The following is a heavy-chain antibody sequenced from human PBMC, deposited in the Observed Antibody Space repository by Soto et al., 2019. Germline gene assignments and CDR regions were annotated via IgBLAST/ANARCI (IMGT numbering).Heavy chain of an antibody. D-gene: IGHD3-22*01. CDR2: IKSKTDGGTT. V-gene: IGHV3-15*07. J-gene: IGHJ4*02. CDR3: TTLTMIVVHGDY. CDR1: GFPFNNAW. Sequence: GGSLRLSCAASGFPFNNAWMNWVRQAPGKGLEWVGRIKSKTDGGTTDYAAPVKGRFTISRDDSKNTLYLQMNSLKTEDTAVYYCTTLTMIVVHGDYWGQGTLVTVSS.